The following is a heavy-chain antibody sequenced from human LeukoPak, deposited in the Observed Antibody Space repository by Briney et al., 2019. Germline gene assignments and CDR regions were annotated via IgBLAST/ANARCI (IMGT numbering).Heavy chain of an antibody. CDR3: ARDRGSGSYPLCGMDV. D-gene: IGHD3-10*01. CDR1: GGSISSYY. V-gene: IGHV4-59*01. J-gene: IGHJ6*02. Sequence: SETLSLTCTVSGGSISSYYWSWIRQPPGKGLEWIGYIYYSGSTNYNPSLKSRVTISVDTSKNQFSLKVSSVTAADTAVYYCARDRGSGSYPLCGMDVWGQGTTVTVSS. CDR2: IYYSGST.